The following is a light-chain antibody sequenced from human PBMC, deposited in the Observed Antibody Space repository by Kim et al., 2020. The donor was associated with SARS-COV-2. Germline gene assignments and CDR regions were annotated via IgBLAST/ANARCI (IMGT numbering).Light chain of an antibody. CDR1: RGHNSYA. CDR2: VNSDGSH. CDR3: QTWGTDNWV. Sequence: QLVLTQSPSASASLGASVKLTCTLSRGHNSYAITWHQQQPQKGPRYLMKVNSDGSHIKGDGIPYRLSGSSSGAERYLTISSLQSEDEADYYCQTWGTDNWVFGGGTQLTVL. V-gene: IGLV4-69*01. J-gene: IGLJ3*02.